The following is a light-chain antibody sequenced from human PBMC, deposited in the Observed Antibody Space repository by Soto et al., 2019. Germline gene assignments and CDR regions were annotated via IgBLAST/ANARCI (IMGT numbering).Light chain of an antibody. CDR3: HQYDSSPHT. CDR1: QSVSSSY. V-gene: IGKV3-20*01. J-gene: IGKJ4*01. CDR2: GAS. Sequence: EIVLTQSPGTLSLSPGERATLSCRASQSVSSSYLAWYQQKPGQAPSLLIYGASSRATGIPDRFSGSGSGTDFTLTISRLEPEDFAVYYCHQYDSSPHTFGGGTKVEIK.